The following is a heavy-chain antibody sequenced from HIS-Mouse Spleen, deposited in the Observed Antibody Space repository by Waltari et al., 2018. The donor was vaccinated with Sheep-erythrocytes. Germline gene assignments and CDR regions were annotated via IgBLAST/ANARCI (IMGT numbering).Heavy chain of an antibody. Sequence: QVQLVQSGAEVKKPGASVTASCKAYGSTFTGYYNHWVRQAPGQGLEWMGWINPNSGGTNYAQKFQGRVTMTRDTSISTAYMELSRLRSDDTAVYYCARDRGGAFDIWGQGTMVTVSS. CDR3: ARDRGGAFDI. J-gene: IGHJ3*02. V-gene: IGHV1-2*02. D-gene: IGHD3-10*01. CDR1: GSTFTGYY. CDR2: INPNSGGT.